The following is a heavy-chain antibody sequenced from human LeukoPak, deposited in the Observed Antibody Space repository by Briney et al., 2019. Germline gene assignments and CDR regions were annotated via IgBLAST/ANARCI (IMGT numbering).Heavy chain of an antibody. V-gene: IGHV4-59*11. CDR3: ARSRDFWSGHQGWFDP. CDR1: GGSISSHY. J-gene: IGHJ5*02. D-gene: IGHD3-3*01. Sequence: SETLSLTCTVSGGSISSHYWSWIRQPPGKGLEWIGYIYYSGSTNYNPSLKSRVTISVDTSKNQFSLKLSSVTAADTAVYYCARSRDFWSGHQGWFDPWGQGTLVTVSS. CDR2: IYYSGST.